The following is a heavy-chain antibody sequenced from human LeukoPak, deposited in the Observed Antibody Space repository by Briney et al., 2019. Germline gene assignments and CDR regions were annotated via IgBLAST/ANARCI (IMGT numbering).Heavy chain of an antibody. CDR1: GYSFTSYW. D-gene: IGHD2-2*02. V-gene: IGHV5-51*01. CDR3: ARLGADIVVVPAAIGNWFDP. Sequence: GESLKISCKGSGYSFTSYWIGWVRQMPGKGLEWMGIIYPGDSDTRYSPSFQGQVTISADKSISTAYLQWSSLKASDTAMYYCARLGADIVVVPAAIGNWFDPWGQGTLVTVSS. J-gene: IGHJ5*02. CDR2: IYPGDSDT.